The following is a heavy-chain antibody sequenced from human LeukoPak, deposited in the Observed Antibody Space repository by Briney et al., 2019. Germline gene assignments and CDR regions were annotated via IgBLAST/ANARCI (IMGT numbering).Heavy chain of an antibody. Sequence: SETLSLTCTVSGGSINSYYWSWIRQPAGKGLEWIERMYTSGSTNYNPSLKRRVTMSVDTSKNQFSLKLSSVTAADTAVYYCARDNCIGGSCFTLDYWGQGTLVTVSS. J-gene: IGHJ4*02. V-gene: IGHV4-4*07. D-gene: IGHD2-15*01. CDR3: ARDNCIGGSCFTLDY. CDR2: MYTSGST. CDR1: GGSINSYY.